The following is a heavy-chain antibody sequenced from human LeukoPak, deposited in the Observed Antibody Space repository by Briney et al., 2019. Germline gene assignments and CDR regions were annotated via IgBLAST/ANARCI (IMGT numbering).Heavy chain of an antibody. J-gene: IGHJ4*02. V-gene: IGHV3-23*01. D-gene: IGHD2-15*01. CDR2: ISGGGST. CDR1: GFTFSSYA. Sequence: GGSLRLSCAAPGFTFSSYAMSWVRQAPGKGLEWVSGISGGGSTYYADSVKGRFTISRDNSENTLFLQMNSLRAEDTAVYYCAKSSPHNIVVVVSATLNPFDYWGQGTLVTVSS. CDR3: AKSSPHNIVVVVSATLNPFDY.